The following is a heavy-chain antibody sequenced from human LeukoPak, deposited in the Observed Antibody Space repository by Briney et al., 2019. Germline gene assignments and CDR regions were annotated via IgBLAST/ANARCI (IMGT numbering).Heavy chain of an antibody. V-gene: IGHV3-23*01. CDR1: GFTFSTYT. CDR2: IGNNGGGI. J-gene: IGHJ4*02. D-gene: IGHD7-27*01. CDR3: AIDPNWGTHS. Sequence: GGSLRLSSAASGFTFSTYTMYWVRHPPGKRLEWVSIIGNNGGGIHYADSVRGRFTISRDNSKNALYLQMNSLRVEDTAVYYCAIDPNWGTHSWGQGVLVTVSS.